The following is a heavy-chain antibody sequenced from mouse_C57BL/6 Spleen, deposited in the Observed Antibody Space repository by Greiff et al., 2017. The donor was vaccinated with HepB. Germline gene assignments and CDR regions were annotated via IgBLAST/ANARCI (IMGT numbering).Heavy chain of an antibody. J-gene: IGHJ4*01. V-gene: IGHV5-15*01. CDR3: ARRDGYYAMDY. CDR1: GFTFSDYG. D-gene: IGHD2-3*01. CDR2: ISNLAYSI. Sequence: EVHLVESGGGLVQPGGSLKLSCAASGFTFSDYGMAWVRQAPRKGPEWVAFISNLAYSIYYADTVTGRFTISRENAKNTLYLEMSSLRSEDTAMYYCARRDGYYAMDYWGQGTSVTVSS.